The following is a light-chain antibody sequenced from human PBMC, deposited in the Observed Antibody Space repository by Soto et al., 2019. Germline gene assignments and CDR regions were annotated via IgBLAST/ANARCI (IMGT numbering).Light chain of an antibody. Sequence: SYELTQSPSVSVSPGQTASITCSGDKLGDKYACWYQQKPGQSPVLVIYQDSKRPSGIPERFSGSNSGNTATLTISGTQAMDEADYYCQASRVFGGGTKLTVL. V-gene: IGLV3-1*01. CDR1: KLGDKY. CDR3: QASRV. J-gene: IGLJ2*01. CDR2: QDS.